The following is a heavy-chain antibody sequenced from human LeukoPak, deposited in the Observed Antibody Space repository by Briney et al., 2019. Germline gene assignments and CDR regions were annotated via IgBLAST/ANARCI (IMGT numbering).Heavy chain of an antibody. V-gene: IGHV1-3*01. J-gene: IGHJ2*01. CDR1: GYTFTNNA. CDR3: ARGAAGSHYWFFDL. D-gene: IGHD3-16*01. CDR2: INAESHKT. Sequence: ASVKVSCKASGYTFTNNAIHWVRQAPGQSLEWMGWINAESHKTKSAQKFQTRLSITTDTSASTVYMELSSLTSDDMAVYYCARGAAGSHYWFFDLWGRGSLLTVSS.